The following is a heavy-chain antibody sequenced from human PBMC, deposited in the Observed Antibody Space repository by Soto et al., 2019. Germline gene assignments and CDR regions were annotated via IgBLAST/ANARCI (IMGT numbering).Heavy chain of an antibody. CDR2: IYYSGST. J-gene: IGHJ6*02. CDR1: GGSISRYY. V-gene: IGHV4-59*01. CDR3: ARAAGVVSSYYYYYGMDV. D-gene: IGHD3-3*01. Sequence: SEALSLTCTVSGGSISRYYWSWSRQPPGKGLEWIGYIYYSGSTNYNPSLKRRVTISVDTSKYQFSLKLSSVTAADTAVYYCARAAGVVSSYYYYYGMDVWGQGTTVTVSS.